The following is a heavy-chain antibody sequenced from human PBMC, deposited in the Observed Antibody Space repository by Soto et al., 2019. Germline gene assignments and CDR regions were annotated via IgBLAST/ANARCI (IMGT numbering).Heavy chain of an antibody. CDR3: ARDGACISTSCYEDYYYYGMDV. Sequence: GGSLRLSCAASGFTFSNYAMTWVRQAPGKGLEWVSAISDNGERTHYADSVKGRFSISRDNSKNTLYLQMNSLRAEDTAVYYCARDGACISTSCYEDYYYYGMDVWGQGTTVTVSS. CDR1: GFTFSNYA. CDR2: ISDNGERT. D-gene: IGHD2-2*01. V-gene: IGHV3-23*01. J-gene: IGHJ6*02.